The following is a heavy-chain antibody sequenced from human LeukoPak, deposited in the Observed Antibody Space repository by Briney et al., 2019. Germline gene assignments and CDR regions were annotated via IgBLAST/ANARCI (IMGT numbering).Heavy chain of an antibody. V-gene: IGHV1-69*04. CDR3: AREVLGYSSSWYQNDY. Sequence: EASVKVSCKASGGTFSSYAISWVRQAPGQGLEWMGRIIPILGIANYAQKFQGRVTITADKSTSTAYMELSSLRSEDTAVYYCAREVLGYSSSWYQNDYWGQGTLVTVSS. CDR1: GGTFSSYA. J-gene: IGHJ4*02. D-gene: IGHD6-13*01. CDR2: IIPILGIA.